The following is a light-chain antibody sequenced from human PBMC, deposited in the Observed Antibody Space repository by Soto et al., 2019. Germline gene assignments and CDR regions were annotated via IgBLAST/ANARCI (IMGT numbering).Light chain of an antibody. Sequence: QPVLTQSPSASASLGASVKLTCTLSSGHSNYAIAWHQQQPEKGPRYLMKLNSDGSHNKGDRIPDRFSGSSSGTERYLTISSLQSEDEADYYCQTWGTGIVVFGGGTKLTVL. CDR2: LNSDGSH. J-gene: IGLJ2*01. CDR1: SGHSNYA. CDR3: QTWGTGIVV. V-gene: IGLV4-69*01.